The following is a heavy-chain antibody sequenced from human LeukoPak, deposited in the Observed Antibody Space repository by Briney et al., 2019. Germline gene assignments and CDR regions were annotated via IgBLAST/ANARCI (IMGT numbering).Heavy chain of an antibody. CDR2: IYYSGST. Sequence: SETLSLTCTVSGGSISSYYWSWIRQPPGKGLEWIGYIYYSGSTNYNPSLKSRVTISVDTSKNQFSLKLSSVTAADTAVYYCARDSGYCSSTSCYKVLDYWGQGTLVTVSS. CDR1: GGSISSYY. J-gene: IGHJ4*02. V-gene: IGHV4-59*01. CDR3: ARDSGYCSSTSCYKVLDY. D-gene: IGHD2-2*02.